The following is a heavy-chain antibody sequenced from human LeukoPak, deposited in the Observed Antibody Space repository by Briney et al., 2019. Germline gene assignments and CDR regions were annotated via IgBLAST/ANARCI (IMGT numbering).Heavy chain of an antibody. CDR1: GFPFRNAW. CDR2: IKSKADAETI. J-gene: IGHJ4*02. CDR3: AKSSTIFGVVTFFDY. V-gene: IGHV3-15*01. Sequence: PGGSLRLSCAASGFPFRNAWMSWVRQAPGKGLEWVGLIKSKADAETIHYAAPVKGRFTISRDDSKTTLYLQMNSLRAEDTAVYYCAKSSTIFGVVTFFDYWGQGTLVTVSS. D-gene: IGHD3-3*01.